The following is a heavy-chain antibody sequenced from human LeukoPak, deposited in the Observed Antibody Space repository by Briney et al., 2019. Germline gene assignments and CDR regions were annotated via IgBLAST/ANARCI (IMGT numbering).Heavy chain of an antibody. CDR3: ASSHYNGYDYWFDP. Sequence: ASVKVSCKASGYTFSGFYMHWVRQAPGQGLEWMGRINRNSGGTDYAQQFQGRVTMTRDTSINTGYMELSRLRSDDTAVYYCASSHYNGYDYWFDPWGQGTLVTVSS. CDR1: GYTFSGFY. J-gene: IGHJ5*02. CDR2: INRNSGGT. V-gene: IGHV1-2*06. D-gene: IGHD5-12*01.